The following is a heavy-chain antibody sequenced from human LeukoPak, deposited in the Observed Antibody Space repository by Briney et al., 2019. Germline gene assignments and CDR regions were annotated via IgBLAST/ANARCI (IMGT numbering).Heavy chain of an antibody. V-gene: IGHV3-23*01. D-gene: IGHD3-22*01. CDR1: GFTFSSYA. Sequence: GGSLRLSCAASGFTFSSYAMSWVRQAPAKGLEWVSAISGSGGSTYYADSVKGRFTISRDNSKNTLYLQMNSLRAEDTAVYYCATPRGCYDSSGYYTPLYSDFQHWGQGTLVTVSS. J-gene: IGHJ1*01. CDR2: ISGSGGST. CDR3: ATPRGCYDSSGYYTPLYSDFQH.